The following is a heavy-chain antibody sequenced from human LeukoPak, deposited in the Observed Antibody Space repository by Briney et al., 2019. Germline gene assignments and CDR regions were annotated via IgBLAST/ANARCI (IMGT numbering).Heavy chain of an antibody. Sequence: SETLSLTCTVSGASITHSYWNWIRQSPGKGLEWIGYINYSGSTNYNPSLKSRVTIPVDTSKNQFSLKLSSVTAADTALYFWAKDPPLTNHFYIWGQGTMVTVSS. D-gene: IGHD1-1*01. V-gene: IGHV4-59*01. CDR3: AKDPPLTNHFYI. CDR1: GASITHSY. J-gene: IGHJ3*02. CDR2: INYSGST.